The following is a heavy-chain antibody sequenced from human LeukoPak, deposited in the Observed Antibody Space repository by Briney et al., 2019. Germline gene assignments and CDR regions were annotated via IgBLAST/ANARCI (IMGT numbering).Heavy chain of an antibody. J-gene: IGHJ4*02. CDR2: ISWNSGSI. V-gene: IGHV3-9*01. CDR3: AKDMSYYGSGVPDY. D-gene: IGHD3-10*01. CDR1: GFTFDDYA. Sequence: PGRSLRLSCAASGFTFDDYAMHWVRQAPGKGLEWVSGISWNSGSIGYADSVKGRFTISRDNAKNSLYLRMNSLRAEDTALYYCAKDMSYYGSGVPDYWGQGTLVTVSS.